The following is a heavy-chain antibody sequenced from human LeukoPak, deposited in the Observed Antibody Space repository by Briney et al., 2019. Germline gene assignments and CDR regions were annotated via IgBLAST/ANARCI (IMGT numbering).Heavy chain of an antibody. V-gene: IGHV3-7*05. J-gene: IGHJ4*02. CDR3: ARQRWIQLWYFDY. CDR2: IKQDGSEK. CDR1: LLSFYNTS. Sequence: PGGCLRLSCADSLLSFYNTSTSSGCDTLEKGVWCGTNIKQDGSEKHYVDSVNGRFTISRDNARNSLYLQMNSLRAEDTAVYYCARQRWIQLWYFDYWGQGTLVTVSS. D-gene: IGHD5-18*01.